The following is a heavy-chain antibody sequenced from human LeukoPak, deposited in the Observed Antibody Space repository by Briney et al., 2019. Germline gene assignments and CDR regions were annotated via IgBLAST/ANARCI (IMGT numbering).Heavy chain of an antibody. CDR1: GFTFSSYS. CDR2: ISSSSSTI. CDR3: AKDGRYCSSTSCYAGHGWFDP. Sequence: GGSLRLSCAASGFTFSSYSMNWVRQAPGKGLEWVSYISSSSSTIYYADSVKGRFTISRDNAKNSLYLQMNSLRAEDTAVYYCAKDGRYCSSTSCYAGHGWFDPWGQGTLVTVSS. V-gene: IGHV3-48*01. J-gene: IGHJ5*02. D-gene: IGHD2-2*01.